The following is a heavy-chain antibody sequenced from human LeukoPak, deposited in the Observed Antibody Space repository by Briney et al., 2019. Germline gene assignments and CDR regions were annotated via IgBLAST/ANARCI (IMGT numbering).Heavy chain of an antibody. J-gene: IGHJ6*02. CDR1: GFTVSSYA. CDR3: ATSSGYYDFCSGYFPGHYYYYYGMDV. Sequence: GGSLRLSCAASGFTVSSYAMSWVRQAPGKGLEWVSAISGSGDNTYYPDSVKGRFTISRDNSKNTLYLQMNSLRAEDTAVYYCATSSGYYDFCSGYFPGHYYYYYGMDVWGQGTTVTVSS. D-gene: IGHD3-3*01. CDR2: ISGSGDNT. V-gene: IGHV3-23*01.